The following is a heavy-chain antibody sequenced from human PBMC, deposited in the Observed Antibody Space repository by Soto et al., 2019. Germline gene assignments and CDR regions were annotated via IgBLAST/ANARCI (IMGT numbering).Heavy chain of an antibody. D-gene: IGHD6-19*01. J-gene: IGHJ4*02. CDR1: VGSISSYY. CDR2: IYYSGST. V-gene: IGHV4-59*01. Sequence: PSETLSLTCTVSVGSISSYYWSWIRQPPGKGLEWIGYIYYSGSTNYNPSLKSRVTISVDTSKNQFSLKLSSVTAADTAVYYRARDHGSGWYSYWGQGTLVTVSS. CDR3: ARDHGSGWYSY.